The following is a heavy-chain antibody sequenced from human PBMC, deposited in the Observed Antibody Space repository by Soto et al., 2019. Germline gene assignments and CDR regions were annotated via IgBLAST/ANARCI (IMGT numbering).Heavy chain of an antibody. D-gene: IGHD3-22*01. J-gene: IGHJ4*02. CDR1: GFTFSSYA. V-gene: IGHV3-30-3*01. CDR2: ISYDGSNK. Sequence: ESVGGVVQPGRSLRLSCAASGFTFSSYAMHWVRQAPGKGLEWVAVISYDGSNKYYADSVKGRFTISRDNSKNTLYLQMNSLRAEDTAVYYCARAFYYDSSGYYWAFDYWGQGTLVTVSS. CDR3: ARAFYYDSSGYYWAFDY.